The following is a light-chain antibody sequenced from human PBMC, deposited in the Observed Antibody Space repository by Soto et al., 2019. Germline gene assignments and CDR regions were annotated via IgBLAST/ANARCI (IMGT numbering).Light chain of an antibody. J-gene: IGKJ1*01. CDR2: GAF. CDR1: QSVSSNY. Sequence: ELVLTQSPGTLSLSPGETATLSCRASQSVSSNYLAWYQQKPGQAPRLLVYGAFSRATGIPDRFSGSGSGTDFTLTISRLEPEDFAVYYCQQYGSSLWTFGQGTKVEIK. V-gene: IGKV3-20*01. CDR3: QQYGSSLWT.